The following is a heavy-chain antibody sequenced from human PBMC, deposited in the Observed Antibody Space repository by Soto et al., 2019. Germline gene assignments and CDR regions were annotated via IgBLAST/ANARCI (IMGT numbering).Heavy chain of an antibody. CDR3: AREGGESSDGLYYFDS. V-gene: IGHV4-39*07. J-gene: IGHJ4*02. CDR1: GGSISSSSYY. D-gene: IGHD3-16*01. Sequence: PSETLSLTCTVSGGSISSSSYYWGWIRQPPGKGLEWIGSIYYSGSTDYNPSLKSRLAISIDTSKNQFSLKLSSVTAADTAVYFCAREGGESSDGLYYFDSWGQGSLVTV. CDR2: IYYSGST.